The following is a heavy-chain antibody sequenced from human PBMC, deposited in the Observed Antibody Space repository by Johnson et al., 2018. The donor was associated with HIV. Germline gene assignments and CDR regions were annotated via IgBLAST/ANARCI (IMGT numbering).Heavy chain of an antibody. CDR2: IGTAGDT. CDR3: ARSSGYYGTDAFDI. V-gene: IGHV3-13*01. CDR1: GFTFSSYA. Sequence: VQLVESGGGVVQPGRSLRLSCAASGFTFSSYAMSWVRQAPGKGLEWVSVIGTAGDTYYPGSVKGRFTISRENAKNSLYLQMNSLRAGDTAVYYCARSSGYYGTDAFDIWGQGTVVTVSS. J-gene: IGHJ3*02. D-gene: IGHD3-22*01.